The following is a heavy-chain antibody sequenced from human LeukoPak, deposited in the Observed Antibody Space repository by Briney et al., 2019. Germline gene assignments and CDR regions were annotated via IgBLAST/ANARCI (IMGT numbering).Heavy chain of an antibody. CDR2: ISGDGDST. D-gene: IGHD6-19*01. Sequence: PGGSLRLSCAASGFTFSNYALSWVRQAPGKGLEWVSTISGDGDSTYYAASVKGRFTISRDNSKNTMFLHVNSLRAEDTALYYCAKRYGSSGFNWFDPWGQGTLVTVSS. J-gene: IGHJ5*02. CDR1: GFTFSNYA. V-gene: IGHV3-23*01. CDR3: AKRYGSSGFNWFDP.